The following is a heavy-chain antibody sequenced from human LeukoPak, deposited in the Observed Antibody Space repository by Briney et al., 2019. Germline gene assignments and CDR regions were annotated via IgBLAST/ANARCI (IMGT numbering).Heavy chain of an antibody. D-gene: IGHD3-22*01. Sequence: GGSLRLSCAASGFILSSYTVHWVRQAPGKGLEWVALISYDGSNKYSADSVKGRFTISRDNSKNTLYLQMNSLRAEDTAVYYCARGDYYDSSGYYYNSDYWGQGTLVTVSS. V-gene: IGHV3-30-3*01. CDR3: ARGDYYDSSGYYYNSDY. J-gene: IGHJ4*02. CDR1: GFILSSYT. CDR2: ISYDGSNK.